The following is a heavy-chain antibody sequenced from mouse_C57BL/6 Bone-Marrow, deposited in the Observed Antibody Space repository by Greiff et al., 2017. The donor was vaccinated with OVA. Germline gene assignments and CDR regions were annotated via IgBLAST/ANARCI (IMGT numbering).Heavy chain of an antibody. CDR2: IYPGDGDT. CDR3: ARLDWYFDV. Sequence: QVQLQQSGPELVKPGASVKISCKASGYAFSRSWMNWVKQRPGKGLEWIGRIYPGDGDTNYNGKFKGKATLTADKSSSTAYMQLSSLTSEDSAVYFCARLDWYFDVWGAGTTVTVSS. V-gene: IGHV1-82*01. CDR1: GYAFSRSW. J-gene: IGHJ1*01.